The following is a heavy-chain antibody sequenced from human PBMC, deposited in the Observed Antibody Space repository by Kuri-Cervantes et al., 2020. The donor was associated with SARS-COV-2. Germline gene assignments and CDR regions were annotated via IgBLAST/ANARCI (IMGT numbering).Heavy chain of an antibody. CDR3: ALEIMSFFGMDV. J-gene: IGHJ6*02. CDR2: ISGSGETI. V-gene: IGHV3-23*01. Sequence: GESLKISCAASVFTFRSYAMTRVRQAPGKGLEWVSVISGSGETIHYADSVQGRFTISRDNSQKMLYLQMKSLRAEDTATYYCALEIMSFFGMDVWGQGTTVTVSS. CDR1: VFTFRSYA. D-gene: IGHD2-8*01.